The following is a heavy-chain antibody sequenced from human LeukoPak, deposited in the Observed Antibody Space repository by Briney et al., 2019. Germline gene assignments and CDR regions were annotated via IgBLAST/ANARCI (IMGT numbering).Heavy chain of an antibody. CDR3: ASFPVPAAGRYWFDP. CDR1: GGTFSSYA. D-gene: IGHD2-2*01. CDR2: IIPIFGTA. Sequence: SVKVSCKXSGGTFSSYAISWVRQAPRQGLEWMGRIIPIFGTANYAQKFQGRVTITTDESTSTAYMELSSLRSEDTAVYYCASFPVPAAGRYWFDPWGQGTLVTVSS. J-gene: IGHJ5*02. V-gene: IGHV1-69*05.